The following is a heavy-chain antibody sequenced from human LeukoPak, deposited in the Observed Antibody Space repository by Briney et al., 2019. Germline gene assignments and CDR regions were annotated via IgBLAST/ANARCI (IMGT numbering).Heavy chain of an antibody. J-gene: IGHJ4*02. V-gene: IGHV4-38-2*02. Sequence: SETLSLTCTVSGYSISSGYYWGWIRQPPGKGLEWIGSIYHSGSTYYNPSLQSRVTLLVDTSKNQFSLKLSSVTAADTAVYYCARDRTGATPGFDYWGQGTLVAVSS. CDR1: GYSISSGYY. CDR2: IYHSGST. CDR3: ARDRTGATPGFDY. D-gene: IGHD1-26*01.